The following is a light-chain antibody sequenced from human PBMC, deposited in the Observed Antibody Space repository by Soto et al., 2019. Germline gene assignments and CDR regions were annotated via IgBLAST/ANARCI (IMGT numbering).Light chain of an antibody. V-gene: IGKV3D-20*01. CDR3: QQYGSSPPIT. CDR1: QSVSSSY. Sequence: EIVLTQSPAPLSLSPGERATLSCGASQSVSSSYLAWYQQKPGLAPRLLIYDASSRATGIPDRFSGSGSGTDFTLTISRLEPEDFGVYYCQQYGSSPPITFGRRTRLEIK. J-gene: IGKJ5*01. CDR2: DAS.